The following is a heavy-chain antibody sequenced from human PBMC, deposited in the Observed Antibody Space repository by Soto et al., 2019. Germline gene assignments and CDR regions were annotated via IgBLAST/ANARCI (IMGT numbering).Heavy chain of an antibody. Sequence: QVQLQESGPGLVKPSQTLSLTCTVSGGSISSGGYYWSWIRQHPGKGLGWIGYIYYSGSTYYNPSLKSRVTISVDTSKNQFSLKLSSVTAADTAVYYCARDRRCSSTSCYSKGIYWFDPWGQGTLVTVSS. J-gene: IGHJ5*02. V-gene: IGHV4-31*03. CDR1: GGSISSGGYY. D-gene: IGHD2-2*01. CDR2: IYYSGST. CDR3: ARDRRCSSTSCYSKGIYWFDP.